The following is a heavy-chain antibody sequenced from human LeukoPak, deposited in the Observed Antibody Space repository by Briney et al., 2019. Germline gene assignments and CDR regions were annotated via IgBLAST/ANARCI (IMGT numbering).Heavy chain of an antibody. V-gene: IGHV3-74*01. CDR3: ATGSGTCYDS. CDR2: INGDGSSA. CDR1: TFTFSTYW. J-gene: IGHJ4*02. Sequence: GGSLRLSCEASTFTFSTYWMHWVRQAPGKGLVWVSYINGDGSSANYADSVKGRLTISRDNAKNTLYLQMNSLRAEDTAVYYCATGSGTCYDSWGQGTLVTVSS. D-gene: IGHD3-10*01.